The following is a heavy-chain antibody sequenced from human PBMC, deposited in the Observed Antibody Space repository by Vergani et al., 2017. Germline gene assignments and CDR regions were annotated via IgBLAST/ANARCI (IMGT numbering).Heavy chain of an antibody. J-gene: IGHJ4*02. V-gene: IGHV4-4*02. D-gene: IGHD2-2*02. CDR1: GFTFSSYW. CDR2: ICHTEDT. CDR3: ATIGYRRWGYYFDY. Sequence: VQLVESGGGLVQPGGSLRLSCAASGFTFSSYWMSWVRQAPGKGLEWIGEICHTEDTKYSPSLKSRVTVSVDESRNLFPLRLNSVTAADTAVYYCATIGYRRWGYYFDYWGQGILVTVSS.